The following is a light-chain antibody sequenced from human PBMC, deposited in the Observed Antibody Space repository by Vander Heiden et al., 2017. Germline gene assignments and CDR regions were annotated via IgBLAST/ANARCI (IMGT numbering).Light chain of an antibody. CDR2: GAS. J-gene: IGKJ4*01. V-gene: IGKV3-15*01. CDR1: QSVSSN. CDR3: QQYNTWPRA. Sequence: DIVMTHSPATLSVSPGERATLSCRASQSVSSNLAWYQQKPGQAPRLLIYGASTRATDIPSRFSGSGSGTDFTLTISSLQSEDFAVYYCQQYNTWPRAFGGGTKVEIE.